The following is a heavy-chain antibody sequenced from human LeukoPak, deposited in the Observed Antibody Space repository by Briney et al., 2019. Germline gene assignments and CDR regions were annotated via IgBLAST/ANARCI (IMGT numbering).Heavy chain of an antibody. J-gene: IGHJ6*03. CDR3: ARDGGSWVQSSFNYNYYMDV. CDR2: INPNSGGT. CDR1: GYIFTSYG. V-gene: IGHV1-2*02. D-gene: IGHD1-1*01. Sequence: GASVKVSCKASGYIFTSYGISWVRQAPGQGLEWMGWINPNSGGTNYAQKFQGRVTMTRDTSISTAYMELSRLRSDDTAVYYCARDGGSWVQSSFNYNYYMDVWGKGTTVTVSS.